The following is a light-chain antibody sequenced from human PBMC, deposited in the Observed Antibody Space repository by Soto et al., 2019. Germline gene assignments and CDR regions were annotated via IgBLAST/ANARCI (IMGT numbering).Light chain of an antibody. CDR1: QSISSW. CDR3: QQYNSYSYT. Sequence: DIQMTQSPSTLSASVGDRVTITCRTSQSISSWLAWYQQKPGKAPKLLIYKASSLESGVPSRFSGSGYGTEFTITISSMQPDDFATYYCQQYNSYSYTFGQGTKLEIK. CDR2: KAS. V-gene: IGKV1-5*03. J-gene: IGKJ2*01.